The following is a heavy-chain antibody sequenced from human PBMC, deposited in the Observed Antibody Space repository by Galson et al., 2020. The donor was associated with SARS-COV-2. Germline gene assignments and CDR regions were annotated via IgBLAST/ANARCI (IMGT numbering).Heavy chain of an antibody. J-gene: IGHJ6*02. Sequence: SVKVSCTASGGTFSSYAISWVRQAPGQGLEWMGGIIPIFGTATYAQKFQGRVTITADESTSTAYMELSSLRSEDTAVYYCARYDYGDYETPGGDYYYGMDVWGQGTTVTVSS. D-gene: IGHD4-17*01. V-gene: IGHV1-69*13. CDR1: GGTFSSYA. CDR3: ARYDYGDYETPGGDYYYGMDV. CDR2: IIPIFGTA.